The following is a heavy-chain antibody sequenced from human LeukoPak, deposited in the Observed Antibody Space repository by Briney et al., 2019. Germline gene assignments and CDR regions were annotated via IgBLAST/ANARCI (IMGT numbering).Heavy chain of an antibody. D-gene: IGHD3-3*01. CDR2: IKQDGSEK. V-gene: IGHV3-7*01. Sequence: GGSLRLSCAASGFTFSSYWVSWVRQAPGKGLEWVANIKQDGSEKYYVDSVKGRFTISRDNAKNSLYLQMNSLRAEDTAVYYCARIEGDFWSLGHAFDIWGQGTMVTVSS. J-gene: IGHJ3*02. CDR1: GFTFSSYW. CDR3: ARIEGDFWSLGHAFDI.